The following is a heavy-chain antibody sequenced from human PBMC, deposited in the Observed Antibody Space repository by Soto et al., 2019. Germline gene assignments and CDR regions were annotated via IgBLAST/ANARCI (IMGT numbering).Heavy chain of an antibody. D-gene: IGHD4-4*01. CDR2: IWYDGSDK. CDR3: ARDRYPNYHPDAFEX. Sequence: PGGSLRLSCAASGFTLSSNGMHWVRQAPGKGLEWVSFIWYDGSDKYYADSVKGRFTISIDNSKNTLYLQMNSLRAEDTAVYYCARDRYPNYHPDAFEXWGQGTLVTGS. CDR1: GFTLSSNG. V-gene: IGHV3-33*01. J-gene: IGHJ3*02.